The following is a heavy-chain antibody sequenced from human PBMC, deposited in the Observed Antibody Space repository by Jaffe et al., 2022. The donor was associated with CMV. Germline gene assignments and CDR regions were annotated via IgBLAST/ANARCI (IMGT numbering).Heavy chain of an antibody. J-gene: IGHJ4*02. V-gene: IGHV3-33*01. D-gene: IGHD3-3*01. CDR2: IWYDGSNK. CDR3: ARDQVRYDFWSGYWRGYYFDY. CDR1: GFTFSSYG. Sequence: QVQLVESGGGVVQPGRSLRLSCAASGFTFSSYGMHWVRQAPGKGLEWVAVIWYDGSNKYYADSVKGRFTISRDNSKNTLYLQMNSLRAEDTAVYYCARDQVRYDFWSGYWRGYYFDYWGQGTLVTVSS.